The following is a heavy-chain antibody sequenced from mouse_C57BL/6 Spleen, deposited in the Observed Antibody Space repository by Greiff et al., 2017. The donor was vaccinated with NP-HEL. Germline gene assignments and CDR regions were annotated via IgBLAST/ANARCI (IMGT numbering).Heavy chain of an antibody. J-gene: IGHJ1*03. Sequence: VQLKQSGPGLAKPSQTLSLTCSVTGYSITSDYWNWIRKFPGNKLEYMGYISYSGSTYYNPSLKSRISITRDTSKNQYYLQLNSVTTEDTATYYCARGLYYYGSSYWYFDVWGTGTTVTVSS. V-gene: IGHV3-8*01. CDR2: ISYSGST. CDR3: ARGLYYYGSSYWYFDV. CDR1: GYSITSDY. D-gene: IGHD1-1*01.